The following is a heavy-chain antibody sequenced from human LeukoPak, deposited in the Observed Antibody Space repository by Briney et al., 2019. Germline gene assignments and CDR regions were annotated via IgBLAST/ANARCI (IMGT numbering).Heavy chain of an antibody. CDR3: VRGGESTWS. V-gene: IGHV3-30-3*01. D-gene: IGHD3-10*01. J-gene: IGHJ5*02. Sequence: GGSLRLSCAASRFTFSSYAMSWVRQAPGKGLGWVAVISYDGSNKYYADSVKGRFTISRDNSKNTLYLQMNSLRAEDTAVYYCVRGGESTWSWGQGTLVTVSS. CDR1: RFTFSSYA. CDR2: ISYDGSNK.